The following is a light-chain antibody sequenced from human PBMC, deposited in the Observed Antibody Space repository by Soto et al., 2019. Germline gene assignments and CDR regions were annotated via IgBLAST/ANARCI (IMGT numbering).Light chain of an antibody. CDR2: GAS. V-gene: IGKV3-15*01. Sequence: EIVMTQSPANLSVSPGERATLSCRASRNIDNNLAWYQQKPGQAPRLLIYGASTRATGIPARFSGSGSGTEFTLNISSLQSEDFGVFYCQQYETWLSWTFGQGTKVEIK. CDR3: QQYETWLSWT. CDR1: RNIDNN. J-gene: IGKJ1*01.